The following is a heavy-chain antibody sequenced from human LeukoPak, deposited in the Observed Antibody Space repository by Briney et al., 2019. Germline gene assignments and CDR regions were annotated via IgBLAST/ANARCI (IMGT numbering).Heavy chain of an antibody. V-gene: IGHV3-48*03. J-gene: IGHJ4*02. CDR2: ISSSGSTI. D-gene: IGHD4-17*01. Sequence: RGSLRLSCAASGFTFSSYEMNWVRQAPGKGLEWVSYISSSGSTIYYADSVKGRFTISRDNAKNSLYLQMNSLRAEDTAVYYCASTISDYGDPFDYWGQGTLVTVSS. CDR3: ASTISDYGDPFDY. CDR1: GFTFSSYE.